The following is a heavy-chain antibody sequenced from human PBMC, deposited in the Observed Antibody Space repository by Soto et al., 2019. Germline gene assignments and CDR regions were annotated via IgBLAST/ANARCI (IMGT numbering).Heavy chain of an antibody. V-gene: IGHV3-72*01. CDR3: VRDTYFSDSSCYTRCFDY. D-gene: IGHD3-22*01. J-gene: IGHJ4*02. Sequence: GGSLRLSCAGSGCTLSDHYIDWVRQAPGQGLEWVGRSRDKAQGYSTAYTASVKGRFTTSRDTSKNSVYLKMNSLKTEDTAVYYCVRDTYFSDSSCYTRCFDYWGQGTLVTVSS. CDR2: SRDKAQGYST. CDR1: GCTLSDHY.